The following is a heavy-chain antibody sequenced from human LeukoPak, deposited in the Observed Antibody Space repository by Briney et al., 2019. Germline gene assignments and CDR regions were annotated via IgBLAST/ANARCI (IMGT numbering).Heavy chain of an antibody. D-gene: IGHD4/OR15-4a*01. CDR1: GFTVNSNF. Sequence: PGGSLGLSCAASGFTVNSNFMTWVRQAPGKGLEWVSVIYSGGDTYYTDSVKGRFTISRDNSKNTLYLQMNSLRVEDTAVYYCARATPTKVPRDYYGMDVWGQGTTVTVSS. CDR3: ARATPTKVPRDYYGMDV. J-gene: IGHJ6*02. V-gene: IGHV3-53*01. CDR2: IYSGGDT.